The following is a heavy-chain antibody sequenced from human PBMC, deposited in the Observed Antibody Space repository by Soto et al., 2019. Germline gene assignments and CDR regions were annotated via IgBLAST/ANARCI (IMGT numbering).Heavy chain of an antibody. CDR3: ATTMGDCSGGSCYGAYSMDV. CDR1: GFSFNTYA. CDR2: VSASGGST. J-gene: IGHJ6*02. Sequence: EVQLLESGGGLVQPGGSLRLSCAASGFSFNTYAMSWVRQARGKGPEWVSTVSASGGSTYSADSVKGRFTISRDNSKNTVHLQMNSLRAEDTDVYYCATTMGDCSGGSCYGAYSMDVWGQGITVTVSS. D-gene: IGHD2-15*01. V-gene: IGHV3-23*01.